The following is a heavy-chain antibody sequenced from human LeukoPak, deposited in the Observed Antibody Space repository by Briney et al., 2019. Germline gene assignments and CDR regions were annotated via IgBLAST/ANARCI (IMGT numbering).Heavy chain of an antibody. D-gene: IGHD2-2*01. V-gene: IGHV4-39*07. CDR3: AGRSYCSSTSCDDTSAHFDY. Sequence: PSETLSLTCTVSGGSISSSSYYWDWIRQPPGKGLEWIGSIYYGGSTYYNPSLKSRVTISVDTSRNQFSLKLSSVTAADTAVYYCAGRSYCSSTSCDDTSAHFDYWGQGTLVTVSS. CDR1: GGSISSSSYY. J-gene: IGHJ4*02. CDR2: IYYGGST.